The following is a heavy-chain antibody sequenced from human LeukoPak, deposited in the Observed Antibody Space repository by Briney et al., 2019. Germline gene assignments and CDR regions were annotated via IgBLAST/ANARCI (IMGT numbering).Heavy chain of an antibody. V-gene: IGHV3-23*01. CDR2: MSGSGSSI. CDR3: AKRGSSSWYLDY. CDR1: GFTFSSYA. D-gene: IGHD6-13*01. Sequence: GGSLRLSCAASGFTFSSYAMSWVRQAPGKGLEWVSAMSGSGSSIFYADSVKGRFTISRDNSKNTLYLQMNSLRAEDTAVYNCAKRGSSSWYLDYWGQGTLVTVSS. J-gene: IGHJ4*02.